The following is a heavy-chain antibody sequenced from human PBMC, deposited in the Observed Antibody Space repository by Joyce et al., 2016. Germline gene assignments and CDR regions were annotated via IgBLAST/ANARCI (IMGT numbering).Heavy chain of an antibody. V-gene: IGHV3-48*02. D-gene: IGHD4-11*01. Sequence: EVQLVESGGGLVQPGGSRRLSCAASGFVFKSYSMNWVRQVPGRGLEWFSYIGGITSNIYYADSVKGRFTISRDNAKNLLYLQMNSLRDEDTAVYYCARAKYLTSGAHYYGMDVWGQGTTVTVSS. CDR3: ARAKYLTSGAHYYGMDV. CDR1: GFVFKSYS. CDR2: IGGITSNI. J-gene: IGHJ6*02.